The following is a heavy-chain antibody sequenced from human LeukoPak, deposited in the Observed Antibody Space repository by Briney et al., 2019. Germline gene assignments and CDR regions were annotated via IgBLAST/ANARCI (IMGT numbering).Heavy chain of an antibody. Sequence: SETLSLTCTVSGGSINDGYYYWTWIRQRPEKGLEWIGNISYSGRTHYHPSLKSRVTISLDKSNNQFSLRLSPVTAADTAVYYCARAGPENLNWRYYIDFWGQGILVTVSS. V-gene: IGHV4-61*01. CDR3: ARAGPENLNWRYYIDF. D-gene: IGHD1-1*01. CDR2: ISYSGRT. CDR1: GGSINDGYYY. J-gene: IGHJ4*02.